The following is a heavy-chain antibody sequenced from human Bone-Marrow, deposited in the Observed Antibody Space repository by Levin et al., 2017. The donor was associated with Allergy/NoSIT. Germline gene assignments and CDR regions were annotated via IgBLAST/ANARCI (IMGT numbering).Heavy chain of an antibody. V-gene: IGHV3-30*18. J-gene: IGHJ6*02. CDR1: GFTFSNYG. CDR2: ISYDGNNK. CDR3: AKSPTYYYGSGNSFSLFYYYGMDV. D-gene: IGHD3-10*01. Sequence: PGGSLRLSCAASGFTFSNYGMHWVRQAPGKGLEWVAVISYDGNNKYYADSVKGRFIISRDNSKNTLFLQMNSLRAEDTAVFYCAKSPTYYYGSGNSFSLFYYYGMDVWGQGTTVSVSS.